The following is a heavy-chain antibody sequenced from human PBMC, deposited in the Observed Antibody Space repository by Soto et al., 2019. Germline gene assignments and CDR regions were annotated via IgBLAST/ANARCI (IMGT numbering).Heavy chain of an antibody. CDR3: TTGVTSRGMDV. D-gene: IGHD2-21*02. CDR1: GFTFSSYA. Sequence: PGGSLRLSCAASGFTFSSYAMSWVRQAPGKGLEWVSAISGSGGSTYYADSVKGRFTISRDNSKNTLYLQVNSLKTEDTAVYYCTTGVTSRGMDVWGQGTTVTVSS. J-gene: IGHJ6*02. CDR2: ISGSGGST. V-gene: IGHV3-23*01.